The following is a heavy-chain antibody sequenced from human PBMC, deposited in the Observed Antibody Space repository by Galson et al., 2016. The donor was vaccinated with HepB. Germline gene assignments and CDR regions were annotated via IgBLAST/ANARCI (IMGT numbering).Heavy chain of an antibody. CDR2: TGTGSTYK. J-gene: IGHJ6*02. CDR1: GFIFSDYS. V-gene: IGHV3-21*01. CDR3: VKSTVRHLRYSGMDV. Sequence: SLRLSCAASGFIFSDYSMSWVRQAPGKGLEWVSSTGTGSTYKYYADSVKGRFTISRDDAQNSLFLQMNSLRVEDTAVYYCVKSTVRHLRYSGMDVWGQGTPVTVSS. D-gene: IGHD4-11*01.